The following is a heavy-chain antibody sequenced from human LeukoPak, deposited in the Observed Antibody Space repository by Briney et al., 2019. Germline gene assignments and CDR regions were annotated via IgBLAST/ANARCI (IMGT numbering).Heavy chain of an antibody. V-gene: IGHV4-34*01. J-gene: IGHJ6*02. CDR2: INHSGST. Sequence: SETLSLTCAVYGGSFSGYYWSWISQPPGKGLEWIGEINHSGSTNYNPSLKSRVTISVDTSKNQFSLKLSSVTAADTAVYYCARVLTSYGYNYYYYGMNVWGQGTTVTVSS. CDR3: ARVLTSYGYNYYYYGMNV. D-gene: IGHD5-18*01. CDR1: GGSFSGYY.